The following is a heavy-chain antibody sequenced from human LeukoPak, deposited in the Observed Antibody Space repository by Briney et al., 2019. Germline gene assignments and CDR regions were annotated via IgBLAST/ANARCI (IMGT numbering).Heavy chain of an antibody. D-gene: IGHD3-10*01. CDR3: ARDGDVRGYYGSGNHFDY. CDR1: GFTFSSYS. CDR2: ISSSSSYI. Sequence: GGSLRLSCAASGFTFSSYSMNWVRQAPGKGLEWVSPISSSSSYIYYADSVKGRFTISRDNAKNSLYLQMNSLRAEDTAVYYCARDGDVRGYYGSGNHFDYWGQGTLVTVSS. V-gene: IGHV3-21*01. J-gene: IGHJ4*02.